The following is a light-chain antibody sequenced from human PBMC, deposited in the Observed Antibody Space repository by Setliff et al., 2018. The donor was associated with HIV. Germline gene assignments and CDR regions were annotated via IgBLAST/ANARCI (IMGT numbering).Light chain of an antibody. Sequence: YELTQPPSVSVAPGKTARITCGGNNIGSKSVHWYQQKPGQAPVLVIYYDSDRPSGIPERFSGSNSGNTATLTISRVEAGDEADYYCQVWDSSSDHPYVVFGGGTKGTVL. J-gene: IGLJ2*01. V-gene: IGLV3-21*04. CDR2: YDS. CDR3: QVWDSSSDHPYVV. CDR1: NIGSKS.